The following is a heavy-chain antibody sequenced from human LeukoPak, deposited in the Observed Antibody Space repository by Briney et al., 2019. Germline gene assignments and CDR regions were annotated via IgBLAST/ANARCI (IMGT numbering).Heavy chain of an antibody. D-gene: IGHD2-21*02. CDR3: AKPEGGGGDLLDAFDI. CDR1: GFTFSSYG. V-gene: IGHV3-30*18. Sequence: GGSLRLSCAASGFTFSSYGMHWVRQAPGKGLEWVAVISYDGSNKYYADSVKGRFTISRDNSKNTLYLQMNSLRAEDTAVYYCAKPEGGGGDLLDAFDIWGQGTMVTVSS. CDR2: ISYDGSNK. J-gene: IGHJ3*02.